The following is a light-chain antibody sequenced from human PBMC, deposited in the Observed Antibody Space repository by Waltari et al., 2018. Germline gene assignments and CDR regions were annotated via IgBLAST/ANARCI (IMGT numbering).Light chain of an antibody. J-gene: IGKJ1*01. CDR2: LGS. Sequence: DIVVTQSPLSLSVTPGEPASISCRSSQSLLHRNGNNYLDCYLQKQGQSPPLLIYLGSNRASGGPYKFCGGGAGTDFIPKISRVEADDVGVYYCMQSLQALWTFGQGTKVEIK. V-gene: IGKV2-28*01. CDR1: QSLLHRNGNNY. CDR3: MQSLQALWT.